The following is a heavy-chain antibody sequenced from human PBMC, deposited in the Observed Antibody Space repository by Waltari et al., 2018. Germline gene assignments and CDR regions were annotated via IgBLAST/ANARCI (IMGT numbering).Heavy chain of an antibody. V-gene: IGHV3-30*18. D-gene: IGHD6-19*01. CDR2: IWDDGSNK. CDR3: AKDLLSGFNAFDI. CDR1: GFTFSSYG. Sequence: QVQLVESGGGVVQPGRSLRLSCAASGFTFSSYGMHWVRQAPGKGWEWVEVIWDDGSNKYYADSVKGRFTISRDNSKNTLYLQMNSLRAEDTAMYYCAKDLLSGFNAFDIWGQGTMVTVSS. J-gene: IGHJ3*02.